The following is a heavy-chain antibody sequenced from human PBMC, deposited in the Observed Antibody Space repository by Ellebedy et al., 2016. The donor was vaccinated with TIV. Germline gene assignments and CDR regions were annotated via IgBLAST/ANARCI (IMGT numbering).Heavy chain of an antibody. CDR3: ARVSRYFEY. J-gene: IGHJ4*02. Sequence: MPGGSLRLSCTVSGGSISSGGYYWSWIRQHPGKGLEWFGYIYYSGSTNYNPSLKSRVTISVDTSKNQFSLNLSSVTAADTAVYYCARVSRYFEYWGQGILVPVSS. V-gene: IGHV4-61*08. CDR1: GGSISSGGYY. CDR2: IYYSGST.